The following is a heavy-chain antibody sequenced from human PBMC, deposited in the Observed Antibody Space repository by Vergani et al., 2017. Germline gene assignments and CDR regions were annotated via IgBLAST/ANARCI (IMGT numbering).Heavy chain of an antibody. CDR3: AREVRLSQPMGVD. V-gene: IGHV4-38-2*02. CDR2: IYHSGST. CDR1: GYSISSGYY. D-gene: IGHD3-16*02. Sequence: QVQLQESGPGLVKPSETLSLTCTVSGYSISSGYYWGWIRQPPGKGLEWIGSIYHSGSTYYNPSLKSRVTISVDTSKNQFSQKLSSVTAADTAVYYCAREVRLSQPMGVDWGQGTLVTVSS. J-gene: IGHJ4*02.